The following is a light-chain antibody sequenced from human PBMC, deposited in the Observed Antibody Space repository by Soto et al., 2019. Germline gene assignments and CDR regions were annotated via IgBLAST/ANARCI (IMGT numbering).Light chain of an antibody. CDR2: GAS. CDR1: QSVSSSY. V-gene: IGKV3-20*01. Sequence: QSPNHLTLSPVERAPLSCSASQSVSSSYLAWYQQKPGQAPRLLIYGASSRATGIPDRFSGSGSGTDFTLTISRLEPDDFAVYSWHHYCSSPPTFG. CDR3: HHYCSSPPT. J-gene: IGKJ1*01.